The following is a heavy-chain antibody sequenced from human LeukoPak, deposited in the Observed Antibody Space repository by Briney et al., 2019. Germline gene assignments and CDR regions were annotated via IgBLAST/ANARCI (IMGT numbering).Heavy chain of an antibody. Sequence: ASVKVSCKASGYTFTSYGISWVRQAPGQGLEWMGWISAYNGNTNYAQKLQGRVTMTTDTSTSTAYMELRSLRSDDTAVYYCARDFNVREYGQYYFDYWGQGTLVTVSS. CDR2: ISAYNGNT. D-gene: IGHD3-10*01. J-gene: IGHJ4*02. V-gene: IGHV1-18*01. CDR1: GYTFTSYG. CDR3: ARDFNVREYGQYYFDY.